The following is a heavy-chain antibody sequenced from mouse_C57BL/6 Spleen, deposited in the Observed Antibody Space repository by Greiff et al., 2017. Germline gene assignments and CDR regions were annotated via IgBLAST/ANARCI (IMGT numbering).Heavy chain of an antibody. Sequence: VQLQQSGAELVRPGASVKLSCTASGFNIKDYYMHWVKQRPEQGLEWIGRIDPEDGDTEYAPKFPGKATLTADTSSNTAYLQLSSLTSEDTAVYYCTYYYGSSFSAMDYWGQGTSVTVSS. D-gene: IGHD1-1*01. V-gene: IGHV14-1*01. J-gene: IGHJ4*01. CDR1: GFNIKDYY. CDR3: TYYYGSSFSAMDY. CDR2: IDPEDGDT.